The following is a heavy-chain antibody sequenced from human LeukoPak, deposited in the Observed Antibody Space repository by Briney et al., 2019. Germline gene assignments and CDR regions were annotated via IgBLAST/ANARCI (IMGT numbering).Heavy chain of an antibody. CDR2: ISYDGSNK. CDR1: GFTFSSYA. V-gene: IGHV3-30-3*01. CDR3: AGGNWFDP. J-gene: IGHJ5*02. Sequence: GGSLRLSCAASGFTFSSYAMHWVRQAPDKGLEWVAVISYDGSNKYYADSVKGRFTISRDNSKNTLYLQVNSLRAEDTAVYYCAGGNWFDPWGQGTLVTVSS.